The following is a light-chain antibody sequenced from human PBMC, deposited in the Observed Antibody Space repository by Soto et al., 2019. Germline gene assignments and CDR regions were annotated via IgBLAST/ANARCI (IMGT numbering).Light chain of an antibody. J-gene: IGKJ2*01. Sequence: EIVMTQSQATLSVSPGKRATLSCRASQSVSSNLAGYQQKPGQAPRLLIYGASSGATRTPARVSGSGSGTEFTLTISSLQFEDFAVDYCQHYNNCTLEYSFGQGTKLEIK. CDR2: GAS. CDR1: QSVSSN. CDR3: QHYNNCTLEYS. V-gene: IGKV3-15*01.